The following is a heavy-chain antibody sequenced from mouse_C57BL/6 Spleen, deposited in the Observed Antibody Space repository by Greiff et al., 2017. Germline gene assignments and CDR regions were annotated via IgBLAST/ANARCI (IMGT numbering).Heavy chain of an antibody. J-gene: IGHJ3*01. CDR1: GYTFTDYN. CDR2: INPNNGGT. D-gene: IGHD1-1*01. Sequence: EVQLQQSGPELVKPGASVKIPCKASGYTFTDYNMAWVKQSHGKSLEWIGDINPNNGGTIYNQKFKGKATLTVDKSSSTAYMELRSLTSEDTAVYYCARHYYGSSWFAYWGQGTLVTVSA. CDR3: ARHYYGSSWFAY. V-gene: IGHV1-18*01.